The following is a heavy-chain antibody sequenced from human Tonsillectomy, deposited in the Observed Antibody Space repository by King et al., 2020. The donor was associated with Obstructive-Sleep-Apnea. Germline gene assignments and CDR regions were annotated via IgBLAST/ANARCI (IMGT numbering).Heavy chain of an antibody. V-gene: IGHV3-7*03. CDR2: IKQDGSEK. J-gene: IGHJ4*02. D-gene: IGHD2-2*01. CDR3: ARDLYCSTIDCYQGSGVFDY. CDR1: GFTFSTSW. Sequence: EVQLVESGGGLVQPGGSLRLSCAASGFTFSTSWMSWVRQAPGKGLEWVANIKQDGSEKYYVDSVTGRFTISRDNAKNSLFLQMDSLRAEDTAVYYCARDLYCSTIDCYQGSGVFDYWGQGSLVTVSS.